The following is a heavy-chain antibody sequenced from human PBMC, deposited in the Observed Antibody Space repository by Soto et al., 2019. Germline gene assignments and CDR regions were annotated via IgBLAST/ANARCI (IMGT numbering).Heavy chain of an antibody. Sequence: QVQLVESGGGVVQPGRSLRLSCAASGFTFSSYGMHWVRQAPGKGLEWVAVISYDGSNKYYADSVKGRFTISRDNSKNTLYLIMNSLSAEDTAVYYCAKGFGALLRGYSGYEADYWGQGTLVTVSS. CDR2: ISYDGSNK. CDR1: GFTFSSYG. D-gene: IGHD5-12*01. V-gene: IGHV3-30*18. CDR3: AKGFGALLRGYSGYEADY. J-gene: IGHJ4*02.